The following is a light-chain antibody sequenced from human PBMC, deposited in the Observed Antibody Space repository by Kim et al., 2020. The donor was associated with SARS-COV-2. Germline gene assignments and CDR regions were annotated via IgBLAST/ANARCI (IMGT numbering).Light chain of an antibody. V-gene: IGLV2-14*03. CDR1: SSDVGGYNY. Sequence: GQSIPISCTGTSSDVGGYNYVSWYQQHPGKAPKLMIYDVSNRPSGVSNRFSGSKSGNTASLTISGLQAEDEADYYCSSYTSSSLVVFGGGTKLTVL. CDR2: DVS. CDR3: SSYTSSSLVV. J-gene: IGLJ2*01.